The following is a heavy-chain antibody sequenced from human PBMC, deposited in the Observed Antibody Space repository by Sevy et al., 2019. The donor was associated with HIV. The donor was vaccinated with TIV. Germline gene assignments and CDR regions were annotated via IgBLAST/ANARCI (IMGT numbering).Heavy chain of an antibody. Sequence: GESLKISCKTSGYTFTGYYIHWVRQAPGQGLEWMGWINPNSGDTNYAQKFQGRVTVTRDTSISTAYMDLSRLRSDDTAVYYCARAILTISLDYWGQGTLVTVSS. V-gene: IGHV1-2*02. CDR2: INPNSGDT. J-gene: IGHJ4*02. D-gene: IGHD3-3*01. CDR3: ARAILTISLDY. CDR1: GYTFTGYY.